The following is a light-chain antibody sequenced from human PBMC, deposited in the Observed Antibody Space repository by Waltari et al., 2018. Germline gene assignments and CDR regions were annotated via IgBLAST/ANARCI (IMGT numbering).Light chain of an antibody. J-gene: IGKJ4*01. Sequence: IQMTQPPPSLSESVGDQVTITCRESQNISRWLAWYQQKPEKAPKSLIYDASNLQTGGPSRFSGSGSVTHFTLTISNLQPEDFATYYCQRYSICPGSVGGGTKV. CDR3: QRYSICPGS. CDR1: QNISRW. V-gene: IGKV1D-16*01. CDR2: DAS.